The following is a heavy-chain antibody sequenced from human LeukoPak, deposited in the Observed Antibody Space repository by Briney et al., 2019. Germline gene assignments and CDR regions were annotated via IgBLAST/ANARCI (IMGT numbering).Heavy chain of an antibody. J-gene: IGHJ6*02. CDR3: ARGIGKVVAATYYYYYGMDV. CDR1: GGTFGSYA. Sequence: SVKVSCKASGGTFGSYAISWVRQAPGQGLEWMGRIIPILGIANYAQKFQGRVTITADKSTSTAYMELSSLRSEDTAVYYCARGIGKVVAATYYYYYGMDVWGQGTTVTVSS. D-gene: IGHD2-15*01. CDR2: IIPILGIA. V-gene: IGHV1-69*04.